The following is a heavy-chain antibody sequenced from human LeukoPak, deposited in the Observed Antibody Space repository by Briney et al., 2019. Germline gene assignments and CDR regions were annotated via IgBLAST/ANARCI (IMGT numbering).Heavy chain of an antibody. CDR1: GGSISSSSYY. V-gene: IGHV4-39*01. J-gene: IGHJ4*02. Sequence: PSETLSLTCTVSGGSISSSSYYWGWIRQPPGKGLEWIGSIYYSGSTYYNPSLKSRVTISVDTSKNQFSLKLSSVTAADTAVYYCARRYDFWSGYYSYFDYWGQGTLVTVSS. CDR2: IYYSGST. CDR3: ARRYDFWSGYYSYFDY. D-gene: IGHD3-3*01.